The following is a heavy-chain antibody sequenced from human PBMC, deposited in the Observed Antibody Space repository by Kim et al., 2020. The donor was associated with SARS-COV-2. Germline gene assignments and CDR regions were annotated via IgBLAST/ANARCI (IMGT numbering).Heavy chain of an antibody. V-gene: IGHV3-7*03. CDR1: GFTFSSYW. J-gene: IGHJ4*02. Sequence: GGSLRLSCAASGFTFSSYWMSWVRQAPGKGLEWVANIKQDGSEKYYVDSVKGRFTISRDNAKNSLYLQMNSLRAEDTAVYYCASLLRGYSGYDRPFDYWGQGALVTVSS. D-gene: IGHD5-12*01. CDR2: IKQDGSEK. CDR3: ASLLRGYSGYDRPFDY.